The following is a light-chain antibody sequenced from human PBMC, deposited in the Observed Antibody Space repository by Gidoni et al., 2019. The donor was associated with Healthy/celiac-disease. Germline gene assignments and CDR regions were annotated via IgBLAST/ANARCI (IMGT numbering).Light chain of an antibody. V-gene: IGKV1-39*01. Sequence: DIQMTQSPSSLSASVGDRVTITCRASQSISSYLNWYQQKPGKAPKLLIYAASSLQSGVPSRFSGSGSGTDFTLTISSLQPEDFATYYCQQSYSTLFXFXGGTKVEIK. CDR3: QQSYSTLFX. CDR2: AAS. CDR1: QSISSY. J-gene: IGKJ4*01.